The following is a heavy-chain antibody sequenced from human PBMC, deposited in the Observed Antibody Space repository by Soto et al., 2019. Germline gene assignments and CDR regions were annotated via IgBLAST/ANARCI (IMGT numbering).Heavy chain of an antibody. D-gene: IGHD3-3*01. J-gene: IGHJ4*02. CDR3: AKENTIFGVVILYYFDY. CDR1: GFTFSSYA. CDR2: ISGSGGST. V-gene: IGHV3-23*01. Sequence: GGSLRLSCAASGFTFSSYAMSWVRQAPGKGLEWVSAISGSGGSTYYADSVKGRFTISRDNSKNTLYLQMNSLRAEDTAVYYCAKENTIFGVVILYYFDYWGQGTLVTVSS.